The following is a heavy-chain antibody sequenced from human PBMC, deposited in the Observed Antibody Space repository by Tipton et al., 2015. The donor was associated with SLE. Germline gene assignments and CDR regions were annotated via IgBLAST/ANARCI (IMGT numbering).Heavy chain of an antibody. CDR3: ARDSEGRRAFEL. CDR2: IYYTGNA. V-gene: IGHV4-59*11. J-gene: IGHJ3*01. Sequence: TLSLTCTVSGGSISNHYWSWIRQPPGNGLEWIANIYYTGNANYNPSLKSRVTISVDTSRNQFSLQVRSVTPADTAVYYCARDSEGRRAFELWGQGTMVTVSS. CDR1: GGSISNHY.